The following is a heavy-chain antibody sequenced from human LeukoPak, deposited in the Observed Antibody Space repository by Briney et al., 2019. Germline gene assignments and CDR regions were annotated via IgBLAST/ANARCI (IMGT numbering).Heavy chain of an antibody. CDR2: INHSGST. V-gene: IGHV4-34*01. CDR1: GGSFSGYY. Sequence: SETLSLTCAVYGGSFSGYYWSWIRQPPGKGLEWIGEINHSGSTNYNPSLKSRVTISVDTSKNQFSLKLSSVTAADTAVYYCARVVLGRYYYYYYMDVWGKGTTVTVSS. D-gene: IGHD7-27*01. J-gene: IGHJ6*03. CDR3: ARVVLGRYYYYYYMDV.